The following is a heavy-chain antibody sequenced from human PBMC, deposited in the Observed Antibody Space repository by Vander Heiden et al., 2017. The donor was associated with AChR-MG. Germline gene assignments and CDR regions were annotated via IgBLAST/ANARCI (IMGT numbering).Heavy chain of an antibody. Sequence: QLQLQESGPGLVKPSETLSLTCTVSGGSIRSSSYYWGWIRQPPGKGLEWIGSIYYSGSTYYNPSLKSRVTISVDTSKNQFSLKLSSVTAEDTAVYYCANSRFLEWSDVWGQGTTVTVSS. J-gene: IGHJ6*02. V-gene: IGHV4-39*01. D-gene: IGHD3-3*01. CDR2: IYYSGST. CDR1: GGSIRSSSYY. CDR3: ANSRFLEWSDV.